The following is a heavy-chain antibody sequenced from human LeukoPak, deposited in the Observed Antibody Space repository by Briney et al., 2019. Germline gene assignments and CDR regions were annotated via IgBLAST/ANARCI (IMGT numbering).Heavy chain of an antibody. CDR1: TFTFSRYW. Sequence: GGSLRLSCAASTFTFSRYWMHWVRQAPGKGLVWVARINSDGTNTYYADSVKGRFTISRDNTKNTLYLQMNSLRTEDTAVYYCARDRAAFGVVQVGYWGQGTLVTVSS. V-gene: IGHV3-74*01. CDR3: ARDRAAFGVVQVGY. J-gene: IGHJ4*02. D-gene: IGHD3-3*01. CDR2: INSDGTNT.